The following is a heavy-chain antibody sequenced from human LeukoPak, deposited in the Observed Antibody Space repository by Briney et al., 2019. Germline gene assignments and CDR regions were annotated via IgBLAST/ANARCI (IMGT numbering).Heavy chain of an antibody. Sequence: SETLSLTCAVYGGSFSGYYWSWIRQPPGKGLEWIGEINHSGSTNYNPSLKSRVTISVDTSENQFSLKLSSVTAADTAVYYCARVDSSNWYEYRGYFDYWGQGTLVTVSS. J-gene: IGHJ4*02. CDR2: INHSGST. D-gene: IGHD6-13*01. V-gene: IGHV4-34*01. CDR1: GGSFSGYY. CDR3: ARVDSSNWYEYRGYFDY.